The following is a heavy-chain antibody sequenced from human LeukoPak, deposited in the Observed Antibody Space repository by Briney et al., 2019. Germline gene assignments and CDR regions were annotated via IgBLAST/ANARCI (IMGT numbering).Heavy chain of an antibody. CDR3: ARRTTNYDSSGYYSPFDY. Sequence: GESLKISCRVSGYIFTTYWIGWVRQMPSKGLEWMGIIYPGDSDTRYSPSFQGQVTISADKSISTAYLQWSSLKASDTAMYYCARRTTNYDSSGYYSPFDYWGQGTLVTVSS. V-gene: IGHV5-51*01. CDR1: GYIFTTYW. CDR2: IYPGDSDT. J-gene: IGHJ4*02. D-gene: IGHD3-22*01.